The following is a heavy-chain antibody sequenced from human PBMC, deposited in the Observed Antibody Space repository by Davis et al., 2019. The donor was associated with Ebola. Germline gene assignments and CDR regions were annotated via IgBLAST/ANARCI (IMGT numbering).Heavy chain of an antibody. V-gene: IGHV3-21*01. CDR3: ARDARYGSGTPRTLLLGYYGMDV. CDR1: GFAFNSHS. D-gene: IGHD3-10*01. J-gene: IGHJ6*02. Sequence: GGSLRLSCAGSGFAFNSHSMNWVRQAPGKGLDWVSSISSDSRYIFYADSVKGRFTISRDNAKNSLYLQMNSLRAEDTAVYYCARDARYGSGTPRTLLLGYYGMDVWGQGTTVTVSS. CDR2: ISSDSRYI.